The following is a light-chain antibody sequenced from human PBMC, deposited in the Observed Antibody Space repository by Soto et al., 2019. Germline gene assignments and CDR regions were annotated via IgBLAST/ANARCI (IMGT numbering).Light chain of an antibody. CDR3: QQSYSTRWT. CDR2: AAS. V-gene: IGKV1-39*01. CDR1: QSISNY. J-gene: IGKJ1*01. Sequence: DIQMTQSPSSLSASVGDRVTITCRASQSISNYLNWYQQKPGKAPNLLIYAASSLQSGVPSRFSGSGSGTDFTLTISSLQPEDFATYYCQQSYSTRWTFGQGTKVEIK.